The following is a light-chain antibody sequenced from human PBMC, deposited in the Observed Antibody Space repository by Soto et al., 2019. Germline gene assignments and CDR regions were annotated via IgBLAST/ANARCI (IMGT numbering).Light chain of an antibody. Sequence: DIQMTQSPSTLSASVGDRLTTTCRASQSISNWLAWYQQRPGKAPKLLIFDASSLESGVPSRFSGSGSGTEFNLTISRLQPDDFATYYCQQYNTYSKTFGQGTKVDIK. CDR3: QQYNTYSKT. J-gene: IGKJ1*01. CDR1: QSISNW. CDR2: DAS. V-gene: IGKV1-5*01.